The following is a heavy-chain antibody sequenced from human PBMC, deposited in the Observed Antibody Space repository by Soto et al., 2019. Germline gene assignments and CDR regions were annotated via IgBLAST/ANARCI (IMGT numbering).Heavy chain of an antibody. Sequence: PGGSLRLSCAASGFNFSNAWMNWVRQAPGKGLEWVGRIKSKTDGGTTDYAAPVKGRFTISRDDSKNTLYLQMNSLKTEDTAVYYCTTHLLRYCSGGSCYSYWGQGTLVTVSS. V-gene: IGHV3-15*07. CDR3: TTHLLRYCSGGSCYSY. J-gene: IGHJ4*02. CDR1: GFNFSNAW. D-gene: IGHD2-15*01. CDR2: IKSKTDGGTT.